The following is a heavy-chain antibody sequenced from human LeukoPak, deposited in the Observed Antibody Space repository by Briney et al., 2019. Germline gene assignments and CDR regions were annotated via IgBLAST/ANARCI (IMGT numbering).Heavy chain of an antibody. J-gene: IGHJ4*02. CDR3: ARQPPRGYNSAWLDS. Sequence: GESLKISCQDSGYRFPNFWLTWVRQLPGKGLEWMGRIDPSDSFINYNPSFQGHVTISADKSSNTAYLQWSSLKASDTAVYYCARQPPRGYNSAWLDSWGQGTLVTVSS. CDR1: GYRFPNFW. V-gene: IGHV5-10-1*01. D-gene: IGHD6-19*01. CDR2: IDPSDSFI.